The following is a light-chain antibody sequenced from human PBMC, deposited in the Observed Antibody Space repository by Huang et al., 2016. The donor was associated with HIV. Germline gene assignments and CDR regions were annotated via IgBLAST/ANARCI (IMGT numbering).Light chain of an antibody. V-gene: IGKV2-28*01. Sequence: IVITQSPLSLPVTPGEPASISCRSSQSLLHSHGYNYLDWYLQKPGQAPQLLISLSSNRAAGVPDRFSGSGSVTDFTLKISRVEAEEVGVYFCMQALQTPRTFGQGTRLEIK. J-gene: IGKJ5*01. CDR3: MQALQTPRT. CDR2: LSS. CDR1: QSLLHSHGYNY.